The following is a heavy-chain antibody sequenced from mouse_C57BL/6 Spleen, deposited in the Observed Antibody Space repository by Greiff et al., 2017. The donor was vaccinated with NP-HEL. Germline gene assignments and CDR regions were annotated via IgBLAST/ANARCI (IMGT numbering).Heavy chain of an antibody. D-gene: IGHD1-3*01. Sequence: EVHLVESGGDLVKPGGSLKLSCAASGFTFSSYGMSWVRQTPAKRLEWVATLSSGGSYTYYLDTVKGRFTISRDHAKNTLYLQMSSLKSADTAMDYCARHPTRYYAMDYWGQGTSVTVSS. CDR2: LSSGGSYT. CDR1: GFTFSSYG. CDR3: ARHPTRYYAMDY. J-gene: IGHJ4*01. V-gene: IGHV5-6*01.